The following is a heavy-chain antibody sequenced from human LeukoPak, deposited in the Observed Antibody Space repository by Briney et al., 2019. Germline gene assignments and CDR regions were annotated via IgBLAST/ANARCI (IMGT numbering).Heavy chain of an antibody. CDR1: GGSISSNSYY. Sequence: SETLSLTCTVSGGSISSNSYYWGWIRQPPGKGLEWIGSIHYSGSTYYNPSLKSRVTMSVDTSKNQFSLKLSSVTAADTAVYYCARRRAFDIWGQGTMVTVSS. V-gene: IGHV4-39*07. J-gene: IGHJ3*02. CDR3: ARRRAFDI. CDR2: IHYSGST.